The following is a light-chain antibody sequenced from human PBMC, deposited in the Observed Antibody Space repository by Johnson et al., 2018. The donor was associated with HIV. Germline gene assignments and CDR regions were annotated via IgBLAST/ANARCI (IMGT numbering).Light chain of an antibody. CDR3: GTWDSSLSAARV. J-gene: IGLJ1*01. CDR2: DSN. Sequence: QSVLTQPPSVSAAPGQKVTISCSGSSSNIGNNYVSWYQQLPGTAPKLLIYDSNKRPSGIPDRISGSKSCTSATLGITGLQTGDEADYYCGTWDSSLSAARVVGPGTKVTVL. V-gene: IGLV1-51*01. CDR1: SSNIGNNY.